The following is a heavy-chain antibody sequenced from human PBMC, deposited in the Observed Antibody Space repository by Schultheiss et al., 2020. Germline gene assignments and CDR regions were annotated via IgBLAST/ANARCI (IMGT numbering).Heavy chain of an antibody. D-gene: IGHD2-2*01. CDR1: GGSISSGGYS. Sequence: SETLSLTCTVSGGSISSGGYSWSWIRQPPGKGLEWIGYIYHSGSTYYNPSLKRRVTISVDRSKNQFSLKLSSVTAADTAVYYCAIYERVSAAMRGWFDPWGKGTLVTVSS. CDR2: IYHSGST. CDR3: AIYERVSAAMRGWFDP. J-gene: IGHJ5*02. V-gene: IGHV4-30-2*01.